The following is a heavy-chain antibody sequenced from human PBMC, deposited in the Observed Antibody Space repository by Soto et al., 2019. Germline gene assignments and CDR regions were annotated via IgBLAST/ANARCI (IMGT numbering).Heavy chain of an antibody. CDR1: GYSFSSYW. CDR3: ARPPRFNWNSNHPLGYIDV. Sequence: EESLKISCKGSGYSFSSYWIGWVRQMPGKGLEWMGIIYPGDSETRYSPSFQGQVNISADKSISTAYLQWSSLKASDTAMYYCARPPRFNWNSNHPLGYIDVWGRATFVTVSS. V-gene: IGHV5-51*01. D-gene: IGHD1-7*01. J-gene: IGHJ2*01. CDR2: IYPGDSET.